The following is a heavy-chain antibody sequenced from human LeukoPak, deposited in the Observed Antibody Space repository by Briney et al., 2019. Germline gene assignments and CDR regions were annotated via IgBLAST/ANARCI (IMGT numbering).Heavy chain of an antibody. CDR3: ARTKSGWYYSDY. V-gene: IGHV3-23*01. CDR1: GFTVSTYA. CDR2: ISGSGDTT. J-gene: IGHJ4*02. Sequence: GGSLRLSCAASGFTVSTYAMSWVRQAPGKGLEWVSSISGSGDTTYYADSVKGRFTISRDNSKNTLYLQMNSLRAEDTAVYYCARTKSGWYYSDYWGQGTLVSVSS. D-gene: IGHD6-19*01.